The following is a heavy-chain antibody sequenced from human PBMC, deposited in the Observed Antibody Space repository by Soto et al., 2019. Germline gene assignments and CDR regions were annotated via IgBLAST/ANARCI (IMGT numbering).Heavy chain of an antibody. CDR2: IIPMFDTP. V-gene: IGHV1-69*12. CDR3: ARSGGLARDFNY. CDR1: GGTFSSDS. D-gene: IGHD2-15*01. Sequence: QVQLVQSGAEVKKPGSSVKVSCKASGGTFSSDSFSWVRQAPGQGLEWMGGIIPMFDTPIYAQKFQDRVTITADESTSTAYMQLSSLSSGDTAVYYCARSGGLARDFNYWGQGSLVTVSS. J-gene: IGHJ4*02.